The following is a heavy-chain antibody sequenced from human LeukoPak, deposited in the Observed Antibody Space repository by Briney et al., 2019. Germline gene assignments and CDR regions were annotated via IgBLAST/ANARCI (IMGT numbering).Heavy chain of an antibody. CDR1: GYTFTSHG. V-gene: IGHV1-18*01. CDR2: ISAYNGNT. D-gene: IGHD3-22*01. Sequence: ASVKVSCKASGYTFTSHGISWVRQAPGQGLEWMGWISAYNGNTNYAQKLQGRVTMTTDTSTSTAYMELRSLRSDDTAVYYCARAGVYYYDSSGYYRYWGQGTLVTVSS. J-gene: IGHJ4*02. CDR3: ARAGVYYYDSSGYYRY.